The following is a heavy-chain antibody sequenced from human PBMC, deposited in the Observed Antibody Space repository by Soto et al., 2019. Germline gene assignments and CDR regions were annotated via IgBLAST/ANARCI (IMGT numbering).Heavy chain of an antibody. CDR3: ARLGGSNWSQYHYFDY. V-gene: IGHV1-2*04. CDR2: INPNSGGT. CDR1: GYTFTGYY. Sequence: ASVKVSCKASGYTFTGYYMHWVRQAPGQGLEWMGWINPNSGGTNYAQKFQGWVTMTRDTSISTAYMELSRLRSDDTAVYYCARLGGSNWSQYHYFDYWGQGTLVTVSS. J-gene: IGHJ4*02. D-gene: IGHD6-13*01.